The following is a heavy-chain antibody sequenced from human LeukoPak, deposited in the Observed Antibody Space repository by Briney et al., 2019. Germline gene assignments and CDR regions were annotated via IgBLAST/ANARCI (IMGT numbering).Heavy chain of an antibody. CDR2: ISGSGGST. D-gene: IGHD4-11*01. Sequence: GGSLRLSCAASGFTFSSYAMSWVRQAPGKGLEWVSSISGSGGSTYYADSVKGRFTISRNNSKNTLYLQMNSLRAEDTAVYYCVKDTTYSNCVLWTPTDYWGQGTLVTVSS. CDR1: GFTFSSYA. J-gene: IGHJ4*02. V-gene: IGHV3-23*01. CDR3: VKDTTYSNCVLWTPTDY.